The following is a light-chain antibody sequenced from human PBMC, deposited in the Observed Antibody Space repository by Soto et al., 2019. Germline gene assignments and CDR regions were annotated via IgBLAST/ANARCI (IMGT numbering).Light chain of an antibody. CDR3: AAWDDSLNGVV. J-gene: IGLJ2*01. Sequence: QSVLTQPPSASGPPGQRVTFSCSGSSSNIGISTVNWYQQVPGTAPTIIIYTDNQRPSGVPDRFSGSKSGTSASLAISGLQSEDEDDYYCAAWDDSLNGVVFGGGTQLTVL. V-gene: IGLV1-44*01. CDR1: SSNIGIST. CDR2: TDN.